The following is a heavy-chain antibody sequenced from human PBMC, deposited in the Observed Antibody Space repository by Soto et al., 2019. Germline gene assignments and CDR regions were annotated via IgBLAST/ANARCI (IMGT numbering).Heavy chain of an antibody. D-gene: IGHD2-21*02. J-gene: IGHJ6*02. CDR1: GCSLSIYY. Sequence: SETLSLTCVVSGCSLSIYYWSWIRQPPGKGLEWIGYIYYSGSTNYNPSLKSRVTISVDTSKNQFSLKLSSVTAADTAVYYCARAYCGGDCSPYYYYYGMDVWGQGTTVT. CDR3: ARAYCGGDCSPYYYYYGMDV. CDR2: IYYSGST. V-gene: IGHV4-59*01.